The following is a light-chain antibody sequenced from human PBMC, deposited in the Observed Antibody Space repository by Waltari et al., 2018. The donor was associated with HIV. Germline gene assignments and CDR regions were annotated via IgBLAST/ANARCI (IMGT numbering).Light chain of an antibody. CDR3: SSYTTTGTLV. J-gene: IGLJ1*01. CDR1: SSDISAYNS. Sequence: HSALTQPASVSGSPGQSITIFSIGTSSDISAYNSVAWYQQHPGKAPKLFVYGVSTRPSDVSARFSGSKSGNTASLTISGLQDDDDSDYYCSSYTTTGTLVFGSGTKVTVL. V-gene: IGLV2-14*03. CDR2: GVS.